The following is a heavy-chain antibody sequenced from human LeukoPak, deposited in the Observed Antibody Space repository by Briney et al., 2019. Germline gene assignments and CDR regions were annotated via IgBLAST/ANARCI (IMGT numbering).Heavy chain of an antibody. D-gene: IGHD1-26*01. Sequence: GGSLRLSCAASGFTFTDSAMTWVRQAPGKGLEWVSAISTGGGDTIYIDSVKDRFTISRDNSKNTLYLRMDSLRAEDTAIYYCTKGGSYAPLDYWGQGTLVTVSS. CDR1: GFTFTDSA. J-gene: IGHJ4*02. V-gene: IGHV3-23*01. CDR3: TKGGSYAPLDY. CDR2: ISTGGGDT.